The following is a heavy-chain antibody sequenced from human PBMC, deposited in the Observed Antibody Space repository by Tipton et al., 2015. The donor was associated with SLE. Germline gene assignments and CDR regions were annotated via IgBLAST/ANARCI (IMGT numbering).Heavy chain of an antibody. D-gene: IGHD4-11*01. CDR3: ARAGTYSNFYYYHYMDV. CDR2: IYYTANT. CDR1: GGSISGSVYY. Sequence: TLSLTCTVSGGSISGSVYYWGWIRQPPGKGLEWIGTIYYTANTYYNPSLKSRVTISVDTSKNQFSLNLNSVTAADRAVYYCARAGTYSNFYYYHYMDVWGEGTTVTVSS. J-gene: IGHJ6*03. V-gene: IGHV4-39*07.